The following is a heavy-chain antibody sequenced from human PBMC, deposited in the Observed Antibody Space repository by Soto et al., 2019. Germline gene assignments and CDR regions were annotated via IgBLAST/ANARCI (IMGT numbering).Heavy chain of an antibody. Sequence: SETLSLTCNVSGGSIDRSNYYWDWLRQPPGKGLEWIGTTYYNGNAYYKPSLKSQVSMAVDTSKNQFSLKLVSVTAADTSVYYCARHFVAVVIKGWGYWGQGTLVTVSS. CDR1: GGSIDRSNYY. CDR2: TYYNGNA. D-gene: IGHD3-10*01. CDR3: ARHFVAVVIKGWGY. J-gene: IGHJ4*02. V-gene: IGHV4-39*01.